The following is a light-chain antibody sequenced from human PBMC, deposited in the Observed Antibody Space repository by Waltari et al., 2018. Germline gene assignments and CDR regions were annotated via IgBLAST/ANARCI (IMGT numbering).Light chain of an antibody. Sequence: DIKLPQFPSSLSASVGTRVSITCQASQDIKKYLSWYQQKPGKAPNLLIYDASKLQTGVPSRFSGSGSGTDFTLTISRLQPEDIATYYCQKYDNLPLTYGGGTKVEIK. V-gene: IGKV1-33*01. CDR2: DAS. CDR1: QDIKKY. CDR3: QKYDNLPLT. J-gene: IGKJ4*01.